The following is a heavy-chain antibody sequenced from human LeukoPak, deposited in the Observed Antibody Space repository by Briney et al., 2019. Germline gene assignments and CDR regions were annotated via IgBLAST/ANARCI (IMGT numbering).Heavy chain of an antibody. CDR1: GGSISSYY. CDR2: IYSSGNT. V-gene: IGHV4-4*07. CDR3: ARMYSGSYGGIDY. D-gene: IGHD1-26*01. J-gene: IGHJ4*02. Sequence: SETLSLTCTVSGGSISSYYWSWIRQPAGKGLEWSGRIYSSGNTNYNPSLKSRVTMSVDTSKNQFSLKLNSVTAADTAVYYCARMYSGSYGGIDYWGQGTLVTVSS.